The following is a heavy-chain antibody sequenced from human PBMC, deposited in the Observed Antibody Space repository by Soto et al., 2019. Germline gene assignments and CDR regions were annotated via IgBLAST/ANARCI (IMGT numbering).Heavy chain of an antibody. CDR1: GGTFSSYA. V-gene: IGHV1-69*13. D-gene: IGHD3-3*01. CDR3: ASTAIFGELDYYGMDV. Sequence: SVKVSCKASGGTFSSYAISWVRQAPGQGLEWMGGIIPIFGTANYAQKFQGRVTITADESTSTAYMELSSLRSEDTAVYYCASTAIFGELDYYGMDVWGQGTTVTVSS. J-gene: IGHJ6*02. CDR2: IIPIFGTA.